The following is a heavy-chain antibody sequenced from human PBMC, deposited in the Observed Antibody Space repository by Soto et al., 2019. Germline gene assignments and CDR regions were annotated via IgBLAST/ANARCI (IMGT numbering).Heavy chain of an antibody. CDR2: LNVPNGES. D-gene: IGHD4-17*01. Sequence: QVRLVQSGAEVKKPGASVKVSCKASGYIFRDYAIHWVRQAPGQRPEWMGWLNVPNGESKFSRKFQGRLTLTSDTSATTAYMEVNSLRSEDTAVYYCARDGWVTMRHFAFWGQGTMVSVSS. V-gene: IGHV1-3*01. J-gene: IGHJ3*01. CDR1: GYIFRDYA. CDR3: ARDGWVTMRHFAF.